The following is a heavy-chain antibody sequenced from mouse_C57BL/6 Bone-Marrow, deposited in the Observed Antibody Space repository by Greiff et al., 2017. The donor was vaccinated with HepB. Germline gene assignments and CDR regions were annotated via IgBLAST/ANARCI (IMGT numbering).Heavy chain of an antibody. CDR1: GYTFTSYW. CDR2: IDPSDSET. J-gene: IGHJ4*01. D-gene: IGHD2-5*01. V-gene: IGHV1-52*01. Sequence: VQLQQPGAELVRPGSSVKLSCKASGYTFTSYWMHWVKQRPIQGLEWIGNIDPSDSETHYNQKFKDKATLTVDKSSSTAYMQLSSLTSEDSAVYYCARGGYSNLYAMDYWGQGTSVTVSS. CDR3: ARGGYSNLYAMDY.